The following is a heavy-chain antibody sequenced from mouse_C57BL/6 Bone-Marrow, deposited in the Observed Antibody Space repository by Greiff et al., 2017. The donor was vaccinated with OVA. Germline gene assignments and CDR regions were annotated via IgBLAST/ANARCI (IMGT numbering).Heavy chain of an antibody. J-gene: IGHJ1*03. CDR3: ARDAAGWLPRYWYFDV. CDR2: ISYDGSN. V-gene: IGHV3-6*01. D-gene: IGHD2-3*01. Sequence: EVQLQESGPGLVKPTQSLSLTCSVTGYSITSGYYWSWIRQFPGSKLGWRGYISYDGSNNYNPSLKNRISITGDTSKNQFSPKLNSVPTEDTATYYCARDAAGWLPRYWYFDVWCTGPTVTVSS. CDR1: GYSITSGYY.